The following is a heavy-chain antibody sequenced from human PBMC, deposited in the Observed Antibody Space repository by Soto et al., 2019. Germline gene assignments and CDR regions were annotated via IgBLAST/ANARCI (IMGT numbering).Heavy chain of an antibody. J-gene: IGHJ4*02. Sequence: PSETLSLTCTVSGGSISSYYWSWIRQPPGKGLEWIGYIYYSGSTNYNPSLKSRVTISVDTSKNPFSLKLSSVTAADTAVYYCARAGVTPYYFDYWGQGTLVTVSS. CDR2: IYYSGST. D-gene: IGHD5-18*01. CDR1: GGSISSYY. V-gene: IGHV4-59*01. CDR3: ARAGVTPYYFDY.